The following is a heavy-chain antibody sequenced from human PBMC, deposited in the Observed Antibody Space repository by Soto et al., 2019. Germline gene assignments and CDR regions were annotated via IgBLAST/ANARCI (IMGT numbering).Heavy chain of an antibody. CDR3: ITDPYYDFWSGYHFDY. CDR2: IKNKTDGGIT. D-gene: IGHD3-3*01. V-gene: IGHV3-15*01. Sequence: EAHLVQSGGGLVKPGGSLRLSCAASGFSFSKAWMSWVRLTPGKGLEWVGRIKNKTDGGITDYPAPVRDRFTISRDDSRSTLYLQMNSLKTEDTAVYYCITDPYYDFWSGYHFDYWGRGTLVTVSS. CDR1: GFSFSKAW. J-gene: IGHJ4*02.